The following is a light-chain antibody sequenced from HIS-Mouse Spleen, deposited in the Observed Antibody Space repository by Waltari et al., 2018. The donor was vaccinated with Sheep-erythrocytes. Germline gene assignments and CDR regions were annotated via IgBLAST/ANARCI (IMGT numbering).Light chain of an antibody. CDR1: SGSIASHY. Sequence: NFMLTQPHSVSESPGKTVTISCTRSSGSIASHYVQWYQPRPGSAPTTVIYADNQRPSGVPDRFSGSIDSSSNSASLTISGLKTEDEADYYCQSYDSSNHGVFGGGTKLTVL. J-gene: IGLJ3*02. CDR3: QSYDSSNHGV. V-gene: IGLV6-57*04. CDR2: ADN.